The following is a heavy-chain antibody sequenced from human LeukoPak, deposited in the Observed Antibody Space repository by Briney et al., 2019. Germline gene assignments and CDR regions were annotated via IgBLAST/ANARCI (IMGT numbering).Heavy chain of an antibody. CDR1: GFTVSSNY. CDR3: ASGRFGECIDY. J-gene: IGHJ4*02. Sequence: GGSLRLSCAASGFTVSSNYMSWVRQAPGKGLEWVSVIYSGGSTYYADSVKGRFTISRDNAKNSLYLQMNSLRAEDTAVYYCASGRFGECIDYWGQGTLVTVSS. D-gene: IGHD3-10*01. V-gene: IGHV3-66*01. CDR2: IYSGGST.